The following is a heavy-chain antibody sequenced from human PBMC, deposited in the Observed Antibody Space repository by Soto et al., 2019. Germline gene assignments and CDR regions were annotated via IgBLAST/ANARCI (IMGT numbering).Heavy chain of an antibody. D-gene: IGHD6-13*01. CDR1: GYTFTSYA. Sequence: GASVKVSCKASGYTFTSYAMHWVRQAPGQRLEWMGWINAGNGNTKYSQKFQGRVTITRDTSASTAYMELSSLRSEDTAMYYCARGPSSAAGNGYYGMDVWGQGTTVTVSS. CDR2: INAGNGNT. J-gene: IGHJ6*02. V-gene: IGHV1-3*01. CDR3: ARGPSSAAGNGYYGMDV.